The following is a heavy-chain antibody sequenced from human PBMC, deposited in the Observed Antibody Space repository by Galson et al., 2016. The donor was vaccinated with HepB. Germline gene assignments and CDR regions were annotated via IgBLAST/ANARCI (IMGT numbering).Heavy chain of an antibody. D-gene: IGHD1-7*01. CDR2: ISSSSYI. V-gene: IGHV3-69-1*01. CDR3: ARDALPGITGTIES. J-gene: IGHJ4*02. CDR1: GFIFSDYG. Sequence: SLRLSCAASGFIFSDYGMNWVRQAPGKGLEWVSSISSSSYIYYAGSLKGRFTISRDNAKNSLYLQMNSLTVDDTAVYYCARDALPGITGTIESWGQGTLVTVSS.